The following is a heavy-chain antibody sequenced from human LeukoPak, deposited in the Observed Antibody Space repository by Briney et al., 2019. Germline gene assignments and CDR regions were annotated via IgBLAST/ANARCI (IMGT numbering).Heavy chain of an antibody. CDR1: GFTFNSYA. CDR3: AKDESRVRGVIRDAFDF. Sequence: GSLRLSCAASGFTFNSYALHWVRQAPGKGLEWVAVISYDGSNKYYADSVKGRFAISRDNAKKSLYLQMNSLRVDDTAVYYCAKDESRVRGVIRDAFDFWGQGTLVTVSS. V-gene: IGHV3-30*09. D-gene: IGHD3-10*01. CDR2: ISYDGSNK. J-gene: IGHJ3*01.